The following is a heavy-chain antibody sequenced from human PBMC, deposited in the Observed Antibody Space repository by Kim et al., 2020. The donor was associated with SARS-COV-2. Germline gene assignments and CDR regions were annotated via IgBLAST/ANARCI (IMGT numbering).Heavy chain of an antibody. CDR2: ISSSGSTI. D-gene: IGHD1-26*01. CDR3: ARAWGATAYCYYYGMDV. V-gene: IGHV3-11*01. J-gene: IGHJ6*02. Sequence: GGSLRLSCAASGFTFSDYYMSWIRQAPGKGLEWVSYISSSGSTIYYADSVKGRFTISRDNAKNSLYLQMNSLRAEDTAVYYCARAWGATAYCYYYGMDVWGQGTTVTVSS. CDR1: GFTFSDYY.